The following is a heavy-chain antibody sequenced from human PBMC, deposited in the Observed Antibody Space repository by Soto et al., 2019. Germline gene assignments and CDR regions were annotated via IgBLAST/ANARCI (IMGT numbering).Heavy chain of an antibody. CDR3: ACGQTYYNDSSAYRFDH. J-gene: IGHJ4*02. CDR1: GGTFSRYT. V-gene: IGHV1-69*01. Sequence: QVQLVQSGAEVKKPGSSVKVSCKASGGTFSRYTISWVRQAPGQGLEWMGGIIPIFGTTNYAQKFQGSVTITADESTSTAYMDLSSLRSDDTAVYYCACGQTYYNDSSAYRFDHWGQGTLVTVSS. CDR2: IIPIFGTT. D-gene: IGHD3-22*01.